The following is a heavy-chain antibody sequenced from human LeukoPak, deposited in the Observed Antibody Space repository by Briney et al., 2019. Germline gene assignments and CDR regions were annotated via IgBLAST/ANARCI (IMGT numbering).Heavy chain of an antibody. CDR3: ARQGYSSGWYGDY. D-gene: IGHD6-19*01. Sequence: PSETLSLTCTVSGGSISSSSYYWGWLRRPPGKGLEWIGRIYYSGSTYYNPSLKSRVTISVDTSKNQFSLKLSSVTAADTAVYYCARQGYSSGWYGDYWGQGTLVTVSS. CDR2: IYYSGST. V-gene: IGHV4-39*01. CDR1: GGSISSSSYY. J-gene: IGHJ4*02.